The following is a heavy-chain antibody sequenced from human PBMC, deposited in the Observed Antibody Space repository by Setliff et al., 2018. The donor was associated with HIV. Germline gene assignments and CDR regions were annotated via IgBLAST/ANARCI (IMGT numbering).Heavy chain of an antibody. D-gene: IGHD2-8*01. Sequence: SLRLSCAASGFTFSSYWMHWVRQAPGKGLVWVSHINSDGSSTSYADSVKGRFTISRDNAKNTLYLQMNSLRAEDTAVYYCARGATDRYCSNGVCLNLDCWGQGALVTVSS. V-gene: IGHV3-74*01. CDR2: INSDGSST. CDR3: ARGATDRYCSNGVCLNLDC. J-gene: IGHJ4*02. CDR1: GFTFSSYW.